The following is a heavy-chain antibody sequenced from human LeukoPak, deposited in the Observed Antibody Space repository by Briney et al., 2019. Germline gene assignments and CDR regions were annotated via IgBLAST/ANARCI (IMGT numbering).Heavy chain of an antibody. V-gene: IGHV3-30*02. J-gene: IGHJ4*02. D-gene: IGHD1-20*01. CDR2: INFDGRAK. Sequence: GGSLRLSXAASGFTFSTDGIHWVRQAPGKRPEWVANINFDGRAKYYADSLKGRFTISRDNSKNTLYLEMNSLRVEDTAVYYCAKGVSGNSSYLDYWGQGTLVTVSS. CDR1: GFTFSTDG. CDR3: AKGVSGNSSYLDY.